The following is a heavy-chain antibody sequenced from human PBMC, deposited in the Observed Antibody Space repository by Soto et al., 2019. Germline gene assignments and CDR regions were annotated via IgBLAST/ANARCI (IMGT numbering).Heavy chain of an antibody. CDR3: ARAQQLVLGY. Sequence: QVQLVESGGGVVQPGRSLRLSCAASGFTFSSYAMHWVRQAPGKGLEWVAVISYDGSNKYYADSVKGRFTISRDNSKNTLYLQMNSLRAEDTAVYYCARAQQLVLGYWGQGTLVTVSS. CDR1: GFTFSSYA. CDR2: ISYDGSNK. V-gene: IGHV3-30-3*01. J-gene: IGHJ4*02. D-gene: IGHD6-13*01.